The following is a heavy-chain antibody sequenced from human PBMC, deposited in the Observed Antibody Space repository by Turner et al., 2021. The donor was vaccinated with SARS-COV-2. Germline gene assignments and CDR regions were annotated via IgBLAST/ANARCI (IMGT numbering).Heavy chain of an antibody. V-gene: IGHV1-46*01. CDR2: INPSGGST. CDR1: GYTFTSFY. D-gene: IGHD2-8*02. CDR3: ASSLPAPGGVPGRLNY. Sequence: QVQLVQSGAEVDKPGASVKVSCKASGYTFTSFYMHWVRQAPGQGLEWMGIINPSGGSTNYAQKFQGRVTMTRDTSTSTVYMELSSLRSEDTAVYYCASSLPAPGGVPGRLNYWGQGALVTVSS. J-gene: IGHJ4*02.